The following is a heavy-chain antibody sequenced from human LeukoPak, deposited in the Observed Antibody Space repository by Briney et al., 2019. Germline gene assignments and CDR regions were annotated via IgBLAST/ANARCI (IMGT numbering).Heavy chain of an antibody. CDR3: SKWGDYEVLTGYYDSDF. CDR2: IVGIGGST. Sequence: GGSLRLSCAAPGFTFSNSAMSWGRQAPGKGLGWVSAIVGIGGSTYYADSAKGRFSISRDNTKNTLFLQMNSLKVEDTALYYYSKWGDYEVLTGYYDSDFWGQGTLVSVSS. V-gene: IGHV3-23*01. D-gene: IGHD3-9*01. CDR1: GFTFSNSA. J-gene: IGHJ4*02.